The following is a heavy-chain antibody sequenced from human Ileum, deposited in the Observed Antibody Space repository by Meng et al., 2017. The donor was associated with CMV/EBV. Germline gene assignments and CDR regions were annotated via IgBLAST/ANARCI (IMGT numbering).Heavy chain of an antibody. J-gene: IGHJ4*02. V-gene: IGHV3-21*01. D-gene: IGHD4-11*01. CDR2: ISSGSTYI. CDR3: VRFRGDFSNRIDY. CDR1: GFTFTSYS. Sequence: GGSLRLSCAASGFTFTSYSVNWVRQAPGKGLEWVSSISSGSTYIYYADSVKGRFTISRDNAKNSLYLQMNNLRVEDTALYYCVRFRGDFSNRIDYWGQGTLVTVSS.